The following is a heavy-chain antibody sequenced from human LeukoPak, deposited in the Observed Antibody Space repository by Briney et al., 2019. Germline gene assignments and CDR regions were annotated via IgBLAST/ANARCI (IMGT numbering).Heavy chain of an antibody. CDR2: MIYDGRLI. J-gene: IGHJ3*02. Sequence: PGGSLRLSCAASGFTFSTSWMSWVRQAPGKGLEWVANMIYDGRLIYYVDFVKGRFTISRDNAKSSLYLQMNSLRAEDTAVYYCARDLVVGGFRSWAFDIWGQGTMVTVSS. CDR1: GFTFSTSW. CDR3: ARDLVVGGFRSWAFDI. V-gene: IGHV3-7*01. D-gene: IGHD2-15*01.